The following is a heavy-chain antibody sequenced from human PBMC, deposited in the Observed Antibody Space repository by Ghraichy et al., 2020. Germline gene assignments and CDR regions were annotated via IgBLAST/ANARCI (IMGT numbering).Heavy chain of an antibody. Sequence: GGSLRLSCAATGFSVSNYGMSWVRQALGKGLEWVSAVRASGGITYYADSVKGRFTVSRDTSKNTGYLQMNSLRAEDTAVYYCAKDSGWLHDYWGQGTLVTVSS. D-gene: IGHD5-24*01. V-gene: IGHV3-23*01. CDR1: GFSVSNYG. CDR3: AKDSGWLHDY. CDR2: VRASGGIT. J-gene: IGHJ4*02.